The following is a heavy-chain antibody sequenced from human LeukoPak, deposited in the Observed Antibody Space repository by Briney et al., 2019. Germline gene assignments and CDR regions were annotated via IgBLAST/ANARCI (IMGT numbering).Heavy chain of an antibody. CDR3: ARTYYDFWSGYFHTQKSGAFDI. D-gene: IGHD3-3*01. J-gene: IGHJ3*02. Sequence: GGSLRLSCAASGFTFSNAWMNWVRQAPGKGLEWVSYISSSGSTIYYADSVKGRFTISRDNAKNSLYLQMNSLRAEDTAVYYCARTYYDFWSGYFHTQKSGAFDIWGQGTMVTVSS. CDR1: GFTFSNAW. CDR2: ISSSGSTI. V-gene: IGHV3-48*04.